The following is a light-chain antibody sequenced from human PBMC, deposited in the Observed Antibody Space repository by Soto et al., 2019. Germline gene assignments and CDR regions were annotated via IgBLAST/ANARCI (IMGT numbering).Light chain of an antibody. CDR3: SSYTSSSTPLYV. CDR1: SSDVGGYNY. J-gene: IGLJ1*01. Sequence: QSFLTQPASVSGSPGQSITISCSGTSSDVGGYNYVSWYQQHPGKAPKLMIYEVSNRPSGVSNRFSGSKSGNTASLTISGLQAEDEADYYCSSYTSSSTPLYVFGTGTRSPS. CDR2: EVS. V-gene: IGLV2-14*01.